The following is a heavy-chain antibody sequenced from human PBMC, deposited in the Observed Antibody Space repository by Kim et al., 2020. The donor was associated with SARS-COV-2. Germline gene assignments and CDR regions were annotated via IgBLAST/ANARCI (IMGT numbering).Heavy chain of an antibody. J-gene: IGHJ6*03. CDR3: AKKDTIFGVGIIPYYMDA. D-gene: IGHD3-3*01. CDR1: GFTFSSYA. V-gene: IGHV3-23*01. Sequence: GGSLRLSCAASGFTFSSYAMSWVRQAPGKGLEWVSAISGSGGSTYYADSVKGRFTISRDNSKNTLYLQMNSLRAEDTAVYYCAKKDTIFGVGIIPYYMDAWGNGTPVTVSS. CDR2: ISGSGGST.